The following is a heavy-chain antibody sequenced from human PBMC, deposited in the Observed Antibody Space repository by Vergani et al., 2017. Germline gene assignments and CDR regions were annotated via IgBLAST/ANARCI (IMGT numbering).Heavy chain of an antibody. J-gene: IGHJ6*03. CDR2: INPNSGGS. CDR1: GYTFTGDY. D-gene: IGHD3-10*01. CDR3: ARGHLTMVRGHYYIDV. Sequence: QVQLVQSGAEVKKPAASVKVSCKASGYTFTGDYMRWVRQAPGQGREWMGWINPNSGGSNYAQKFQGRVTMTRDTSMSTAYMELSSLRSDDTAVYYCARGHLTMVRGHYYIDVWGKGTTVIVSS. V-gene: IGHV1-2*02.